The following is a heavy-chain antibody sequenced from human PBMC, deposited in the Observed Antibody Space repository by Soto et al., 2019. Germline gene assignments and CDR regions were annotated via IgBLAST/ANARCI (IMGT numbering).Heavy chain of an antibody. D-gene: IGHD6-13*01. CDR2: IVVGSGNT. J-gene: IGHJ4*02. CDR1: GFTFTSSA. V-gene: IGHV1-58*01. Sequence: ASVKVSCKASGFTFTSSAVQWVRQARGQRLEWIGWIVVGSGNTNYAQKFQERVTITRDMSTSTAYMEMSSLRSEDTAVYYCAASWGIAAAGTNFHYWGQGTLVTVSS. CDR3: AASWGIAAAGTNFHY.